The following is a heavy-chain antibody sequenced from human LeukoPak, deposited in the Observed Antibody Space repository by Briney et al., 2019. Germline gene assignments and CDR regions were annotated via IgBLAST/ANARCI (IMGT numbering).Heavy chain of an antibody. D-gene: IGHD5-12*01. Sequence: GGSLRLSCTASGFTFGDYAMSWVRQAPGKGLEWVGFIRSKAYGGTTEYAASVKGRFTISRDDSISIAYLQMDSLKTEDTAVYYCTRRDIVATIDYFDYWGQGTLVTVSS. CDR2: IRSKAYGGTT. J-gene: IGHJ4*02. CDR3: TRRDIVATIDYFDY. CDR1: GFTFGDYA. V-gene: IGHV3-49*04.